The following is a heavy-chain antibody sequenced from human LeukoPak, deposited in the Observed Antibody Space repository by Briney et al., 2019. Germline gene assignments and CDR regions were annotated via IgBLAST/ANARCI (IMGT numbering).Heavy chain of an antibody. CDR2: ISNDGSRK. CDR3: ARDRAWNYFDY. Sequence: GGSLRLSCAPSGFTLSRHGMYWVRQAPGKGLEWVAIISNDGSRKYYAHSVEGRFTISRDNSKNTLYLQMDSLRAEDTAVYYCARDRAWNYFDYWGQGTLVTVSS. V-gene: IGHV3-30*03. J-gene: IGHJ4*02. CDR1: GFTLSRHG. D-gene: IGHD3-3*01.